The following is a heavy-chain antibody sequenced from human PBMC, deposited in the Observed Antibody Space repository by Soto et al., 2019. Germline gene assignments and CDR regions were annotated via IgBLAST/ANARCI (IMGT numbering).Heavy chain of an antibody. D-gene: IGHD2-21*02. Sequence: PSETLSLTCTVSGGSINDYSWVWIRQPAGKGLEWIGRIFSSGSTNYNPSLKGRITMSLDTSKNQFSLKLNSATATDTAVYFCARVQGVVVTADNWFDPWGQGILVTVSS. J-gene: IGHJ5*02. CDR1: GGSINDYS. CDR2: IFSSGST. V-gene: IGHV4-4*07. CDR3: ARVQGVVVTADNWFDP.